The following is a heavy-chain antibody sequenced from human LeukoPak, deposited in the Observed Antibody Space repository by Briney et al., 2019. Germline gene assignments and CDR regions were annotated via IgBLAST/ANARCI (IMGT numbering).Heavy chain of an antibody. D-gene: IGHD4-17*01. J-gene: IGHJ6*02. CDR2: ITSGGRT. Sequence: PGGSLTLSCPASGFTFSSYAMGWVRQAPGRGVEWVSAITSGGRTHYADAVKGRVTISRDNSKNTLYLQMISLTAEDTAVYYCAKVAVTTYSYYYGMDVWRQGSTVTVSS. CDR3: AKVAVTTYSYYYGMDV. V-gene: IGHV3-23*01. CDR1: GFTFSSYA.